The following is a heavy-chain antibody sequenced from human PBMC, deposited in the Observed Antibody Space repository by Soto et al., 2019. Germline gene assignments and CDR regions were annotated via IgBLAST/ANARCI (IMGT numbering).Heavy chain of an antibody. CDR2: INSDGSST. Sequence: EVQLVESGGGLVQPGGSLRLSCAASGFTFSGYWMHWVRQAPGKGLVWVSRINSDGSSTSYADSVKGRFTISRDNAKNTLYLQMNSLRAEDTAVYYCARAAAGLLYYYGMDVWGQGTTVTVSS. V-gene: IGHV3-74*01. CDR3: ARAAAGLLYYYGMDV. J-gene: IGHJ6*02. CDR1: GFTFSGYW. D-gene: IGHD6-13*01.